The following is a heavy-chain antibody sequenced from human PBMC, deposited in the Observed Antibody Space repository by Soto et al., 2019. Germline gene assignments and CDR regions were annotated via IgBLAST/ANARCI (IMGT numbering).Heavy chain of an antibody. Sequence: ASVKVSCKASGGTFSSYAISWVRQAPGQGLEWMGGIIPIFGTANYAQKFQGRVTITADESTSTAYMELSSLRSEDTAVYYCARDWVEMTDIVVVPAANAYGMDVWGQGTTVTVSS. CDR3: ARDWVEMTDIVVVPAANAYGMDV. J-gene: IGHJ6*02. CDR2: IIPIFGTA. V-gene: IGHV1-69*13. CDR1: GGTFSSYA. D-gene: IGHD2-2*01.